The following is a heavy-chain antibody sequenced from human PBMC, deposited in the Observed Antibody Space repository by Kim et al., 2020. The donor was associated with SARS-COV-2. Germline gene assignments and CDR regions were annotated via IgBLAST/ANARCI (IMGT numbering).Heavy chain of an antibody. CDR2: ISGGDSTI. V-gene: IGHV3-11*01. CDR1: GFTFSDYY. Sequence: GGSLRLSCAASGFTFSDYYMTWIRQAPGKGLEWVSYISGGDSTIYYADSVKGRFTISRDNVKNSLYLQMNSLRAEDTAVYYCARGKLTTSFVFDSWGQGTLVTVSS. D-gene: IGHD3-3*01. J-gene: IGHJ4*02. CDR3: ARGKLTTSFVFDS.